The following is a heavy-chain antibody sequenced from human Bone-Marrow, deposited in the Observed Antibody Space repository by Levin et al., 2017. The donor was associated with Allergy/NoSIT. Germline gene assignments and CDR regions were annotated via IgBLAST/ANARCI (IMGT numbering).Heavy chain of an antibody. D-gene: IGHD2-21*01. Sequence: TGGSLRLSCDTSGFAFGVYSMHWVRQTPAKGLEWVTHISYEGNDKHYSESVKGRFIISRDDSRNRLYLQMNRLRVDDTALYYCARGFGPGMSDWASHYIDYWGQGTLVTVPS. V-gene: IGHV3-30-3*01. CDR3: ARGFGPGMSDWASHYIDY. J-gene: IGHJ4*02. CDR1: GFAFGVYS. CDR2: ISYEGNDK.